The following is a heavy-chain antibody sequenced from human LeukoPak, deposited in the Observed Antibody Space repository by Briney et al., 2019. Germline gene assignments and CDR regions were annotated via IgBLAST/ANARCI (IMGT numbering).Heavy chain of an antibody. CDR1: GGSFNSYY. V-gene: IGHV4-34*01. D-gene: IGHD3-3*01. CDR2: INHGGST. Sequence: PSETLSLTCAVYGGSFNSYYWNWIRQPPGRGLEWIGEINHGGSTYYNPSLKSRVTISIDTSKNQFSLKVNSVTAADTAVYYCARDYYEGYYHGLDVWGQGTTVTVSS. CDR3: ARDYYEGYYHGLDV. J-gene: IGHJ6*02.